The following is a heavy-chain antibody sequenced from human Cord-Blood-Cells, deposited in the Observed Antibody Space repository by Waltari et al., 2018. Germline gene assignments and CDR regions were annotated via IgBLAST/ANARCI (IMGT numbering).Heavy chain of an antibody. D-gene: IGHD1-26*01. Sequence: QLQLQESGPGLVKPSETLSLTCTVSGGSISSSSYYWGWIRQPPGKGLEWIGSIYYSGSTYYNPSLKSRVIISVDTSKNQFSLKLSSVTAADTAVYYCARQVWESIDYWGQGTLVTVSS. J-gene: IGHJ4*02. CDR2: IYYSGST. CDR1: GGSISSSSYY. V-gene: IGHV4-39*01. CDR3: ARQVWESIDY.